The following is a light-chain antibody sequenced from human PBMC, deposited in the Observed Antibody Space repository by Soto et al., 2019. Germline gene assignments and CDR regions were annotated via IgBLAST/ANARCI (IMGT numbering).Light chain of an antibody. CDR3: LQDYSYPFT. CDR1: QDIGKD. V-gene: IGKV1-6*01. J-gene: IGKJ2*01. Sequence: AIQMTQSPSSLSASVGDRVTITCRASQDIGKDLGWYQQKPGKAPKSLVYGASTLQSGVPSRFSGSGSGTDFTLTISSLQPEDFAAYYCLQDYSYPFTFGQGTKLEIK. CDR2: GAS.